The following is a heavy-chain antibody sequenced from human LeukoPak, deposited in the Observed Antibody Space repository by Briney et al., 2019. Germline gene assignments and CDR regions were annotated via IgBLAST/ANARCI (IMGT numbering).Heavy chain of an antibody. CDR2: IYSGGSA. CDR3: ARDTEGSVDYYYMDV. Sequence: GGSLRLSCAASGFTVSSNYMSWVRQAPGKGLEWVSVIYSGGSAYYADSVKGRFTISRDNSKNTLYLQMNSPRAEDTAVYYCARDTEGSVDYYYMDVWGKGTTVTVSS. V-gene: IGHV3-53*01. CDR1: GFTVSSNY. J-gene: IGHJ6*03.